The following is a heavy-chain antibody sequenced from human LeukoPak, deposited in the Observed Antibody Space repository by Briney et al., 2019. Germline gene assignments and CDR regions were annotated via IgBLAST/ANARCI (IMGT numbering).Heavy chain of an antibody. CDR1: GGSISSYY. J-gene: IGHJ6*02. V-gene: IGHV4-59*08. CDR3: ARHPVYSSSWYTPPYYYGMDV. Sequence: SETLSLTCTVSGGSISSYYWGWIRPPPGKGLEWIGYIYYSGSTNYNPSLKSRVTISVDTSKNQFSLKLSSVTAADTAVYYCARHPVYSSSWYTPPYYYGMDVWGQGTTVTVSS. D-gene: IGHD6-13*01. CDR2: IYYSGST.